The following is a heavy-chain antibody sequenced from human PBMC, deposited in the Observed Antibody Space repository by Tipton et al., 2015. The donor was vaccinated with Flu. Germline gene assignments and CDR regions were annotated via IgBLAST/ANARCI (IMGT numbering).Heavy chain of an antibody. V-gene: IGHV4-59*12. CDR2: IYYSGST. Sequence: LRLSCTVSGGSISSYYWSWIRQPPGKGLEWIGYIYYSGSTNYSPSLKSRVTMSVDTSKNQFSLKLSSMTAADTAVYYCARGQGNSGWRYFDYWGQGTLVTVSS. CDR1: GGSISSYY. J-gene: IGHJ4*02. CDR3: ARGQGNSGWRYFDY. D-gene: IGHD6-19*01.